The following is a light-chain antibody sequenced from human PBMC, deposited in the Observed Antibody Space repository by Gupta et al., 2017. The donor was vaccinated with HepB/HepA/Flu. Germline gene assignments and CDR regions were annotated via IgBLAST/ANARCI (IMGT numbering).Light chain of an antibody. CDR3: NARDISGPV. CDR2: GNK. J-gene: IGLJ2*01. Sequence: SSALPQDPAVSVALGQTVRITCRGDSLRNYYANWYQQKPGQAPVLVIYGNKSRTAGSPDRFSGSSSGTTASLTMTGAQAEDEDDYYWNARDISGPVFGGGTKLTVL. V-gene: IGLV3-19*01. CDR1: SLRNYY.